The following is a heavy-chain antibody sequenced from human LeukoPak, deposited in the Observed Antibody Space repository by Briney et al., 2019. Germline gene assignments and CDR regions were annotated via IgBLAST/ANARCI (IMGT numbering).Heavy chain of an antibody. V-gene: IGHV4-59*08. CDR2: IYYSGST. J-gene: IGHJ6*02. CDR3: ARHWEYYDILTGYQPQGHYYGMDV. CDR1: GGSISSYY. D-gene: IGHD3-9*01. Sequence: SETLSLTCTVSGGSISSYYWSWIRQPPGKGLEWIGYIYYSGSTNYNPSLKSRVTISVDTSKNQFSLKLSSVTAADTAVYYCARHWEYYDILTGYQPQGHYYGMDVWGQGTTVTVSS.